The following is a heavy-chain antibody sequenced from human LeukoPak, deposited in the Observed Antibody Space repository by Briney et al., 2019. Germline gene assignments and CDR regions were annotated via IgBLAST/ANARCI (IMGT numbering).Heavy chain of an antibody. CDR2: IYSGGST. CDR1: GFTVSSNY. J-gene: IGHJ4*02. V-gene: IGHV3-66*01. Sequence: GGSLRLSCAASGFTVSSNYMSWVRQAPGKGLEWVSVIYSGGSTYYADSVKGRFTISRDNSKNTLYLQMNSLRAEDTAVYYCAKDGAWLRFDDWGQGILVTVSS. D-gene: IGHD5-12*01. CDR3: AKDGAWLRFDD.